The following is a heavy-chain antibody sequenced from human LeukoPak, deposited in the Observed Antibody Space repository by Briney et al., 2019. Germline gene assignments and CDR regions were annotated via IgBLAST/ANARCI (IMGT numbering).Heavy chain of an antibody. J-gene: IGHJ6*02. CDR1: GYTFPNYG. Sequence: GASVKVSCKASGYTFPNYGISWVRQAPGQGLEWMGWINPNSGGTNYAQKFQGRVTMTRDTSISTAYMELSRLRSDDTAVYYCARRSSGWFYGMDVWGQGTTVTVSS. CDR3: ARRSSGWFYGMDV. CDR2: INPNSGGT. D-gene: IGHD6-19*01. V-gene: IGHV1-2*02.